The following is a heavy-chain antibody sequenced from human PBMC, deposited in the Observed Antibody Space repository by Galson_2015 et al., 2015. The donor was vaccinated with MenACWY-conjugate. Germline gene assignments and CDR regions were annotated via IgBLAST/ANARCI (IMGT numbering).Heavy chain of an antibody. Sequence: SVKVSCKASGYTFTSYAMNWVRQAPGQGLEWMGWINTNTGNPTYAQGFTGRFVFSLDTSVSTAYLQISSLEAEDTAVYYCARKTGGGFYYYYGMDVWGQGTTVTVSS. D-gene: IGHD3-16*01. CDR2: INTNTGNP. J-gene: IGHJ6*02. CDR3: ARKTGGGFYYYYGMDV. V-gene: IGHV7-4-1*02. CDR1: GYTFTSYA.